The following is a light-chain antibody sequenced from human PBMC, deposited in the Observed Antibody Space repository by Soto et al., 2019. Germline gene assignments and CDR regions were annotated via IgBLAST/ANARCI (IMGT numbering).Light chain of an antibody. CDR1: HSFSDY. J-gene: IGKJ2*01. Sequence: DIVLTQSPATLSLSPGERATLSCRARHSFSDYLAWYQHKPGQAPRLLMYAASTRVTGVPARFSGSGSGTDFTLTIDSLEPEDSAIYYCQQRSNWPPLYAFGQGTKVDIK. CDR3: QQRSNWPPLYA. V-gene: IGKV3-11*01. CDR2: AAS.